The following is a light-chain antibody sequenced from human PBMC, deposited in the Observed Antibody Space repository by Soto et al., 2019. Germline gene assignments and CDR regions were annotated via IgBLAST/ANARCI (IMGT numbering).Light chain of an antibody. V-gene: IGKV3-15*01. Sequence: EIVMTQSPATLSVSPGERATLSCRASQSVSSTLAWYQQKPGQVPSLLIYGASTRATGIPARFSGSGSGTEFTLTISSLQSEDFAVYYCQQYNNWPPWTVGQGTKVEIK. J-gene: IGKJ1*01. CDR1: QSVSST. CDR2: GAS. CDR3: QQYNNWPPWT.